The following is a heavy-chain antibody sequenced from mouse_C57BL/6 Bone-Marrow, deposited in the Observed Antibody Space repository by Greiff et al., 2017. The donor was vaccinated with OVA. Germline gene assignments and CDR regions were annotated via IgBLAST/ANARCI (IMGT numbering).Heavy chain of an antibody. CDR1: GYTFTSYW. D-gene: IGHD1-1*01. CDR3: ERECYGSSYFFDY. J-gene: IGHJ2*01. CDR2: IDPSDSYT. V-gene: IGHV1-59*01. Sequence: QVQLKQPGAELVRPGPSVTLSCKASGYTFTSYWIHWVQQRPGQGLEWIGVIDPSDSYTNYNQKFKGKATLTVDPSSSTAYMQLSSLTSEDSAVYYCERECYGSSYFFDYWGQGTTLTVSS.